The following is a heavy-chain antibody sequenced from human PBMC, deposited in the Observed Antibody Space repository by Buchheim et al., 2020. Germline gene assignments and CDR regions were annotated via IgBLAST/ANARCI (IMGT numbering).Heavy chain of an antibody. CDR2: IWYDGSNK. V-gene: IGHV3-33*06. CDR1: GFTFSSYG. CDR3: AKASEGPDYGDYEY. D-gene: IGHD4-17*01. J-gene: IGHJ4*02. Sequence: QVQLVESGGGVVQPGRSLRLSCAASGFTFSSYGMHWVRQAPGKGLEWVAVIWYDGSNKYYADSVKGRFTISRDNSKNTLYLQMNSLRAEDTAVYYCAKASEGPDYGDYEYWGQGTL.